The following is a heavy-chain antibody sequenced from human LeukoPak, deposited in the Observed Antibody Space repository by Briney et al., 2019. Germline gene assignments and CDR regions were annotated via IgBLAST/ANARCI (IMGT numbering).Heavy chain of an antibody. CDR2: INPNSGGT. J-gene: IGHJ4*02. CDR3: ARDGGYCSSTSCYTGLDY. V-gene: IGHV1-2*02. CDR1: GYTFTGYY. D-gene: IGHD2-2*02. Sequence: ASVKVSCKASGYTFTGYYMHWVRQAPGQGLEWMGWINPNSGGTNYAQKFQGRVTMTRDTSISTAYMEPSRLRSDDTAVYYCARDGGYCSSTSCYTGLDYWGQGTLVTVSS.